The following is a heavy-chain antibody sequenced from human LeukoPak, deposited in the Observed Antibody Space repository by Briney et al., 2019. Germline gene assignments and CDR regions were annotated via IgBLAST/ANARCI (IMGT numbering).Heavy chain of an antibody. J-gene: IGHJ4*02. Sequence: GGSLRLSCAASGFTFSNYGLNWVRQAPGKGLEWVANIKLDGSEKNYVDSVKGRFTISRDNTKNSLYLQMNSLRAEDTAVFYCARDQYDTWSRRGNFDSWGQGTLVIVSS. CDR2: IKLDGSEK. CDR1: GFTFSNYG. CDR3: ARDQYDTWSRRGNFDS. V-gene: IGHV3-7*03. D-gene: IGHD3-3*01.